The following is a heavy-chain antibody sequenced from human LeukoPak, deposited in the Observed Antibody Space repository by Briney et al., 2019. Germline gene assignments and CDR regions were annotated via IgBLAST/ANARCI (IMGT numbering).Heavy chain of an antibody. CDR3: ARDADGPGALIDY. V-gene: IGHV3-74*01. J-gene: IGHJ4*02. D-gene: IGHD4-17*01. Sequence: GEGLIHACAAYGFTLSIYWRASGRQTRGKGLGWVSLINNDRSLTTYADSVKGRFTISRDNAKNTVFLQMNSLTAADTAVYYCARDADGPGALIDYWGQGALVTVSS. CDR1: GFTLSIYW. CDR2: INNDRSLT.